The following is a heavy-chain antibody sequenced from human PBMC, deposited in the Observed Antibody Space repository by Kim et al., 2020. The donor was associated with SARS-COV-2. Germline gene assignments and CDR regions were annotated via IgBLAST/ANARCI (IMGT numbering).Heavy chain of an antibody. V-gene: IGHV4-59*01. D-gene: IGHD6-13*01. Sequence: SETLSLTCTVSGGSISSYYWSWIRQPPGKGLEWIGYIYYSGSTNYNPSLKSRVTISVDTSKNQFSLKLSSVTAADTAVYYCARFRYSSSWSGEYYFDYWGQGTLVTVSS. CDR1: GGSISSYY. J-gene: IGHJ4*02. CDR2: IYYSGST. CDR3: ARFRYSSSWSGEYYFDY.